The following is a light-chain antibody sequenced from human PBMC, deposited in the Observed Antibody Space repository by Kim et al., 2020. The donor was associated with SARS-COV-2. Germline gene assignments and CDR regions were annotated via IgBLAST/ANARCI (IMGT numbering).Light chain of an antibody. J-gene: IGKJ1*01. CDR1: QSLRRTY. CDR2: DAS. Sequence: LYPGERAPLSCRASQSLRRTYLAWYQQRPGQATRLLIYDASSRATGIPDRFSGSGSGTDFTLTITRLEPEDFAVYYCQQYGTSPTFGQGTKVDIK. CDR3: QQYGTSPT. V-gene: IGKV3-20*01.